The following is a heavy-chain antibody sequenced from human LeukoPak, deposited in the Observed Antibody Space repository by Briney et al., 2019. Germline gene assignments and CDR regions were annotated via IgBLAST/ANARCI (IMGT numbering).Heavy chain of an antibody. Sequence: GGSLRLSCAASGFTFSSYWMSWVRQAPGKGLEWVANIKQDGSEKYYVESVKGRFTISRDNAKNSLYLQMNSLRAEDTAVYYCAREDSHNSTGGMFYFDYWGQGTLVTVSS. CDR1: GFTFSSYW. CDR2: IKQDGSEK. D-gene: IGHD1-20*01. CDR3: AREDSHNSTGGMFYFDY. V-gene: IGHV3-7*01. J-gene: IGHJ4*02.